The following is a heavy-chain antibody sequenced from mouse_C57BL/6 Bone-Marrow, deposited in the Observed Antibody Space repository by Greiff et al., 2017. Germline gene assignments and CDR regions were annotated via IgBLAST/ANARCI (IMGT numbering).Heavy chain of an antibody. CDR2: IYPRSGNT. Sequence: QVQLQQSGAELARPGASVTLSCKASGYTFTSYGISWVKQRTGQGLEWIGEIYPRSGNTYYNEKFKGKATLTADKSSSTAYMELRSLTSEDSAVYFCARGEYYAMDDWGQGTSVTVSS. V-gene: IGHV1-81*01. CDR3: ARGEYYAMDD. CDR1: GYTFTSYG. J-gene: IGHJ4*01.